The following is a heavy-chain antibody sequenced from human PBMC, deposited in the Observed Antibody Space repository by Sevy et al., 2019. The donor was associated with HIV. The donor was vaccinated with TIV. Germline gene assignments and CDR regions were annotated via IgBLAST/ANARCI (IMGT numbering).Heavy chain of an antibody. CDR3: ARDGGSWYGGDAFDI. CDR1: GFTFSSYW. D-gene: IGHD6-13*01. J-gene: IGHJ3*02. Sequence: GGSLRLSCAASGFTFSSYWMSWVRQAPGKGLEWVANIKQDGGEKYYVDSVKGRFTISRDNAKNSLYLQMNSLRAEDTAVYYCARDGGSWYGGDAFDIWGQGTMVTVSS. CDR2: IKQDGGEK. V-gene: IGHV3-7*01.